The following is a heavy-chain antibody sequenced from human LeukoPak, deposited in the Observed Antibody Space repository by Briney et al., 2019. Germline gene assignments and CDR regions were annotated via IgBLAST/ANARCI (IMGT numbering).Heavy chain of an antibody. D-gene: IGHD3-22*01. V-gene: IGHV4-31*03. CDR3: ARDYYNTLFDI. CDR2: IYYSGST. Sequence: PSETLSLTCTVSGGSISSGGYYWSWIRQHPGKGLEWIGYIYYSGSTYYNPSLKSRVTISVDTFKNQFSLKLSSVTAADTAVYYCARDYYNTLFDIWGQGTMVTVSS. CDR1: GGSISSGGYY. J-gene: IGHJ3*02.